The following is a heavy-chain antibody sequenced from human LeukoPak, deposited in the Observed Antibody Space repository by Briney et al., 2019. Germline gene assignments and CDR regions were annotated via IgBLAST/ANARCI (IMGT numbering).Heavy chain of an antibody. Sequence: PGGSLRLSCTASGFTFSNYAMHWVRQAPGKGLECVSIISSNGGSTSYAKSVKGRFTMSRDNAKNTLYLQMGSLRPEDTAVYYCARDKTVAPGIVAVPAAIDYWGQGTLVTVSS. CDR1: GFTFSNYA. D-gene: IGHD2-2*01. CDR3: ARDKTVAPGIVAVPAAIDY. J-gene: IGHJ4*02. V-gene: IGHV3-64*01. CDR2: ISSNGGST.